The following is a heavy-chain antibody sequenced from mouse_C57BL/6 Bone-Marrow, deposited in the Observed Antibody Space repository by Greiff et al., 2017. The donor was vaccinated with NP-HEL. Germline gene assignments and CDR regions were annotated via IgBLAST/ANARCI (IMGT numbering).Heavy chain of an antibody. CDR3: ARLPWFAY. CDR1: GYTFTNYW. V-gene: IGHV1-63*01. Sequence: VQLQQSVAELVRPGTSVKMSCKASGYTFTNYWIGWAKQRPGHGLEWIGDIYPGGGYTNYNEKFKGKATLTADKSSSTAYMQFSSLTSEDSAIYYCARLPWFAYWGQGTLVTVSA. CDR2: IYPGGGYT. J-gene: IGHJ3*01.